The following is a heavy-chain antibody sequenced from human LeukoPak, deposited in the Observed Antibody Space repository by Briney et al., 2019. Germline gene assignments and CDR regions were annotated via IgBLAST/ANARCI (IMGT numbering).Heavy chain of an antibody. CDR3: ARDGSGNWFDP. Sequence: ASVKVSCKASGYTFISYGISWVRQAPGQGLEWMGWINAYNGHTNYAQKFQDRFSMTTDTSTSTAYMELRSLRSDDTAIYYCARDGSGNWFDPWGQGTLVTVSS. V-gene: IGHV1-18*01. J-gene: IGHJ5*02. CDR1: GYTFISYG. D-gene: IGHD3-10*01. CDR2: INAYNGHT.